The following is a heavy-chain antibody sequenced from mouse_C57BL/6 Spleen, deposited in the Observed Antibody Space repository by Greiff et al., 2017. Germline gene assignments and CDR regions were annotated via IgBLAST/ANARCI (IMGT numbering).Heavy chain of an antibody. Sequence: EVKVVESGGGLVKPGGSLKLSCAASGFTFSSSTMSWVRQTPEKRLEWVATISGGGGNTYYPDSVKGRFTISRDNAKNTLYLQMSSLRSEDTALYYCARHGNSGYAMDYWGQGTSVTVSS. D-gene: IGHD2-1*01. V-gene: IGHV5-9*01. CDR1: GFTFSSST. J-gene: IGHJ4*01. CDR3: ARHGNSGYAMDY. CDR2: ISGGGGNT.